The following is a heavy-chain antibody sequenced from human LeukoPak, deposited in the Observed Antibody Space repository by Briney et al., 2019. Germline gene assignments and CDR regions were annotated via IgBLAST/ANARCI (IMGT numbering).Heavy chain of an antibody. D-gene: IGHD2-2*01. CDR3: AKDLSAYQLPSDAFDI. CDR1: GFTFSSYG. Sequence: PGGSLSLSCAASGFTFSSYGMHWVRQAPGKGLEWVAFIRYDGSNKYYADSVKGRFTISRDNSKNTLYLQMNSLRAEDTAVYYCAKDLSAYQLPSDAFDIWGQGTMVTVSS. CDR2: IRYDGSNK. V-gene: IGHV3-30*02. J-gene: IGHJ3*02.